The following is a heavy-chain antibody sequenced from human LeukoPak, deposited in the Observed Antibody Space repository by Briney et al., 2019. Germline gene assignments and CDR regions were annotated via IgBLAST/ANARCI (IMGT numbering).Heavy chain of an antibody. CDR2: ISSSSSYI. D-gene: IGHD6-13*01. V-gene: IGHV3-21*01. CDR1: GFTFTRFN. J-gene: IGHJ4*02. Sequence: GGSLRLSCAASGFTFTRFNMNWVRQAPGKGLEWVSSISSSSSYIYYADSVKGRFTISRDNAKNSLYLQMNSLRAEDTAVYYCARDQEAMAAAGFFDYWGQGTLDPVSS. CDR3: ARDQEAMAAAGFFDY.